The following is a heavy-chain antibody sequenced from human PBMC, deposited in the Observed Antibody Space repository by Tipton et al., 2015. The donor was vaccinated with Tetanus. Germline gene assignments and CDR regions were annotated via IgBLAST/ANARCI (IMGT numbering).Heavy chain of an antibody. Sequence: GLVKPSKTLSLTCSVSGGSFSGYLWSWIRQPPGKGLESIGYICYSGSTYYNPSLKSRVTISVDTSKNQFSLRLSSVTAADTAVYYCARDHGITWGGMGYYYGMDVWGQGTTVTVSS. J-gene: IGHJ6*02. V-gene: IGHV4-30-4*01. CDR3: ARDHGITWGGMGYYYGMDV. D-gene: IGHD3-16*01. CDR2: ICYSGST. CDR1: GGSFSGYL.